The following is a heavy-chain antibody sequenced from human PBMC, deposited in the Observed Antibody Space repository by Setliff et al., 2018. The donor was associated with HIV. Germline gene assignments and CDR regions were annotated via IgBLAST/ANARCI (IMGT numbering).Heavy chain of an antibody. CDR1: GFNFTNXX. CDR3: TRXSEEAPGDY. Sequence: GESLKISCKGSGFNFTNXXXXWVRQTPGRGLELMGIIFPRDSDTRYRPSFQGQVTISVDKSISTAYLQWNSLKASDTDIYYCTRXSEEAPGDYWGQGTLVTVSS. J-gene: IGHJ4*02. V-gene: IGHV5-51*01. CDR2: IFPRDSDT. D-gene: IGHD3-10*01.